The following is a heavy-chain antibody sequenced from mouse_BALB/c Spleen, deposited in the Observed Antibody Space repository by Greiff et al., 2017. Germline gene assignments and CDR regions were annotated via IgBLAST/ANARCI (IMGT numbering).Heavy chain of an antibody. J-gene: IGHJ2*01. D-gene: IGHD3-1*01. CDR1: GFSLTSYG. Sequence: VKLVESGPDLVAPSQSLSITCTVSGFSLTSYGVHWVRQPPGKGLEWLVVIWSDGSTTYNSALKSRLSISKDNSKSQVFLKMNSLQTDDTAMYYCARHGGSSGPFDYWGQGTTLTVSS. CDR2: IWSDGST. V-gene: IGHV2-6-2*01. CDR3: ARHGGSSGPFDY.